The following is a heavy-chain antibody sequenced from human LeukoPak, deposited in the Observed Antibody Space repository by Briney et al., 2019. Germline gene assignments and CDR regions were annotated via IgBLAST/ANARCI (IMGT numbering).Heavy chain of an antibody. Sequence: SETLSLTCTVSGGSISSGDYYWSWIRQPPGKGLEWIGYIYYSGSTCYNPSLKSRVSISVDTSKNQFSLKLSSVTAADTAVYYCARGSEGRFLEWLAGDIWGQGTMVTVSS. V-gene: IGHV4-30-4*01. CDR1: GGSISSGDYY. J-gene: IGHJ3*02. D-gene: IGHD3-3*01. CDR3: ARGSEGRFLEWLAGDI. CDR2: IYYSGST.